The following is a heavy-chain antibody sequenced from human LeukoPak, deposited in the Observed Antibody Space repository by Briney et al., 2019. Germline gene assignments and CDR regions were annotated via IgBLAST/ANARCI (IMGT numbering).Heavy chain of an antibody. CDR1: GYTFTAYY. J-gene: IGHJ4*02. Sequence: ASVKVSCKASGYTFTAYYIHWLRQAPRQGRVWRGWINPNSGGTKIAQKFQGRVTMTRDTSITTAYMELSSLRSDDTAVYYCARGANYYDSSGFHYRDWGQGTLVTVSS. V-gene: IGHV1-2*02. D-gene: IGHD3-22*01. CDR3: ARGANYYDSSGFHYRD. CDR2: INPNSGGT.